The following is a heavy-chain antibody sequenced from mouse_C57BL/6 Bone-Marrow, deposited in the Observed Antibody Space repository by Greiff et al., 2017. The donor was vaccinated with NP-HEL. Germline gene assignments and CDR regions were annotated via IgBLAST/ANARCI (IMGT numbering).Heavy chain of an antibody. CDR2: INYDGSST. Sequence: DVMLVESEGGLVQPGSSMKLSCTASGFTFSDYYMAWVRQVPEKGLEWVANINYDGSSTYYLDSLKSRFIISRDNAKNILYLQMRSLKSEDTATYYCAREVGLRRRTYAMDYWGQGTLVTVSS. CDR1: GFTFSDYY. D-gene: IGHD2-4*01. J-gene: IGHJ4*01. CDR3: AREVGLRRRTYAMDY. V-gene: IGHV5-16*01.